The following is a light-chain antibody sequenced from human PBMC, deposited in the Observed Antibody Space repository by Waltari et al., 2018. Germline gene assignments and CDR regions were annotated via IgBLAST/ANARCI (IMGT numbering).Light chain of an antibody. V-gene: IGKV1-9*01. CDR1: QGISTY. Sequence: DIQLTQSPSSLSTFVGDRVTITCRASQGISTYLAWYQQKPGKAPKLLIYGASTLRSGVPSRFSGSGSGTEFTLTISSLQPEDFATYYCQQLNAYPPYSFGQGTKLEIK. CDR2: GAS. J-gene: IGKJ2*03. CDR3: QQLNAYPPYS.